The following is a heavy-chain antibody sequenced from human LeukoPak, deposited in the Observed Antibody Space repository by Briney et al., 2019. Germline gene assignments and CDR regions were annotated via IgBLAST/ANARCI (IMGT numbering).Heavy chain of an antibody. V-gene: IGHV3-53*01. Sequence: GGFLRLSCAASGLIVSRNYMNWVRQAPGKGLEWLSIIFSGGSTYYADSVKGRFTISRDNSKNTLYLQMNSLRADDTAMYYCARLMTTVTTDVLDIWGRGTMVTVSP. J-gene: IGHJ3*02. CDR3: ARLMTTVTTDVLDI. CDR1: GLIVSRNY. CDR2: IFSGGST. D-gene: IGHD4-17*01.